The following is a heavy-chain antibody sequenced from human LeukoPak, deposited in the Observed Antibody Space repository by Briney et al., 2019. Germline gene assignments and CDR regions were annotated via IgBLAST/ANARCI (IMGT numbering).Heavy chain of an antibody. CDR1: EFTFSSYE. D-gene: IGHD6-25*01. Sequence: GGSLRLSCAASEFTFSSYEMNWVRQAPGKGLEWVSYISSSGSTIYYADSAKGRFTISRDNAKNPLYLQMNSLRAEDTAVYYCARDVLPRKAAYDYWGQGTLVTVSS. CDR2: ISSSGSTI. CDR3: ARDVLPRKAAYDY. J-gene: IGHJ4*02. V-gene: IGHV3-48*03.